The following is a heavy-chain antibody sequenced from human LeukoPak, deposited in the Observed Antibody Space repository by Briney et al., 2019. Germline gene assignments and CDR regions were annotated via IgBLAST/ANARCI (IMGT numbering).Heavy chain of an antibody. CDR3: ARGYSSSWYDLYYFDY. D-gene: IGHD6-13*01. J-gene: IGHJ4*02. CDR1: GFTFSSYA. Sequence: QPGGSLSLSCAASGFTFSSYAMSWVRQAPGKGLEWVSAISGSGGSTYYADSVKGRFAISADNAMNSLYLQMNSLRAEDTAVYYCARGYSSSWYDLYYFDYWGQGTLVTVSS. CDR2: ISGSGGST. V-gene: IGHV3-23*01.